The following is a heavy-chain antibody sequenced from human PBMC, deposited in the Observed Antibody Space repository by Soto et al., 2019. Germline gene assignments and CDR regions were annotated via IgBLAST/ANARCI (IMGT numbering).Heavy chain of an antibody. CDR1: GGTFSSYA. CDR3: ARDQIRGNSFNFDY. CDR2: IIPIFGTA. D-gene: IGHD2-21*02. J-gene: IGHJ4*02. Sequence: SVKVSCKASGGTFSSYAISWVRQAPGQGLEWMGGIIPIFGTANYAQKFQGRVTITADKSTSTAYMELSSLRSEDTAVYYCARDQIRGNSFNFDYWGQGTLVTVSS. V-gene: IGHV1-69*06.